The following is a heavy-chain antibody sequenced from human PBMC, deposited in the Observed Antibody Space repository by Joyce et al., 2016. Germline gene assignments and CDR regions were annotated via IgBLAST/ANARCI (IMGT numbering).Heavy chain of an antibody. D-gene: IGHD4-17*01. CDR2: IYQSGST. V-gene: IGHV4-4*02. CDR3: ARYDYGEKGDFDY. J-gene: IGHJ4*02. CDR1: GDSISNNEW. Sequence: QVQLQESDPGLVKPSGTLSLTCAVSGDSISNNEWWSWVRQPPGKGLEWIGEIYQSGSTNYSPSLKSRVTMSGDKSKKQFSLKLSSVTAADTAVDYCARYDYGEKGDFDYWGQGTLVIVSS.